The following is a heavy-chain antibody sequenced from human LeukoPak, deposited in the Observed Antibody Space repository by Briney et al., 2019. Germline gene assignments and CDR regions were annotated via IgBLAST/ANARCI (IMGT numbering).Heavy chain of an antibody. CDR3: ARRGNWGFFDY. J-gene: IGHJ4*02. CDR1: GGSISSNY. V-gene: IGHV4-4*09. Sequence: SETLSLTCTVSGGSISSNYWSWIRQPPGKGLEWIGYINTSGSTNYNPSLKSRVSISLDTSTNQFSLKLTSVTAADTAVYYCARRGNWGFFDYWGQGILVSVSS. CDR2: INTSGST. D-gene: IGHD7-27*01.